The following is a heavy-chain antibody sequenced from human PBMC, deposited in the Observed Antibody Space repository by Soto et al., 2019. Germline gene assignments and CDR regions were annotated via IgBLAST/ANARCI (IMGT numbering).Heavy chain of an antibody. Sequence: QVQLQQWGAGLLKPSETLSLTCAVYGGSFSGYYWSWIRQPPGKGLEWIGEINHSGSTNYNPSRKSRVTISVDTSKNQFSLKLSSVTAADTAVYYCARGRDGSFQHWGQGTLVTVSS. D-gene: IGHD2-15*01. CDR2: INHSGST. CDR3: ARGRDGSFQH. V-gene: IGHV4-34*01. CDR1: GGSFSGYY. J-gene: IGHJ1*01.